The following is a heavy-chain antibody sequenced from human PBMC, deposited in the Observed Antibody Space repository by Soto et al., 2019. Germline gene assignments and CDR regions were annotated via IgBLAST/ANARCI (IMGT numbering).Heavy chain of an antibody. Sequence: PSETLSLTCTVSGGSINGYFWSWVLQPPGKGLEYIGYIYYSGSTNFNPSLKSRVTILLDTSKNQFSLSLSSVTAADTAVYYCARVSAWGYSNYHFDSWGQGTLVTVSS. J-gene: IGHJ4*02. CDR3: ARVSAWGYSNYHFDS. D-gene: IGHD4-4*01. CDR1: GGSINGYF. CDR2: IYYSGST. V-gene: IGHV4-59*01.